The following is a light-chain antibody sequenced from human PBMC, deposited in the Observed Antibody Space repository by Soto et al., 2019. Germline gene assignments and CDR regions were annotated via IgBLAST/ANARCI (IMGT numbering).Light chain of an antibody. V-gene: IGLV1-44*01. Sequence: QSVLTQPPSASGTPGQRVTIGCSGRRSNVGSTTVSWYQQLPRTAPRPLINTNDQRPSGVPDRFSGSKSGSSASLAISGLQSEDEADYYCVSWAVSLKRYVFGSGTKVTVL. J-gene: IGLJ1*01. CDR3: VSWAVSLKRYV. CDR2: TND. CDR1: RSNVGSTT.